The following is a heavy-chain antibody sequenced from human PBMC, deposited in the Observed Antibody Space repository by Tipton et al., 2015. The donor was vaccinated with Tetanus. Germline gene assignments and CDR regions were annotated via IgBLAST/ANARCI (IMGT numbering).Heavy chain of an antibody. V-gene: IGHV3-9*01. CDR2: ISWNSGSI. D-gene: IGHD2-8*01. Sequence: SLRLSCAASGFTFDDYAMHWVRQAPGKGLEWVSGISWNSGSIGYADSVKGRFTISRDNAKNSLYLQMNSLRAEDTALYYCAKDLLFCTNGVCSEPYGMDVWGQGTTVTVSS. J-gene: IGHJ6*02. CDR1: GFTFDDYA. CDR3: AKDLLFCTNGVCSEPYGMDV.